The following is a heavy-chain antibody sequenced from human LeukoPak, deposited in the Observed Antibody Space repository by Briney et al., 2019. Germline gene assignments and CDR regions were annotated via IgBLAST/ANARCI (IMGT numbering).Heavy chain of an antibody. CDR2: ISSSGNTK. CDR1: GFTFSDYY. J-gene: IGHJ4*02. CDR3: ARDGGSAWFFRY. D-gene: IGHD6-19*01. V-gene: IGHV3-11*04. Sequence: GGSLRLSCAAAGFTFSDYYMSWIRQAPGKGLEWVSYISSSGNTKYYADSVKGGFTISRDNAKTSLYLQMNSLRAEDTAVYYCARDGGSAWFFRYWGQGTLVTV.